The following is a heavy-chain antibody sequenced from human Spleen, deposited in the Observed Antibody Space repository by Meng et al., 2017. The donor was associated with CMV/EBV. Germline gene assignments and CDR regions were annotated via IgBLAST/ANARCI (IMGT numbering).Heavy chain of an antibody. J-gene: IGHJ5*02. Sequence: SETLSLTCSVSGGSISGSNYHWGWIRQPPGKGLEWIGSISYSGSTYYNPSLKSRVTISLDPSKNHFSLKLSSVTAADTAVYYCAGDGAPLELGGGRFDPWGQGTLVTVSS. CDR2: ISYSGST. V-gene: IGHV4-39*07. CDR1: GGSISGSNYH. D-gene: IGHD1-7*01. CDR3: AGDGAPLELGGGRFDP.